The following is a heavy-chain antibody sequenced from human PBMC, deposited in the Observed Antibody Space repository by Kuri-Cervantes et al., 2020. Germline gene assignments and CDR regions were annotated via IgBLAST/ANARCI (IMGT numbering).Heavy chain of an antibody. V-gene: IGHV3-30*03. Sequence: GESLKISCAASGFTFSSYGMHWVRQAPGKGLEWVAVISYDGSNKYYADSVKGRFTISRDNSKNTLYLQMNSLRAEDTAVYYCARGEWHSSGWYALDWWGQGTLVTVSS. CDR1: GFTFSSYG. CDR2: ISYDGSNK. D-gene: IGHD6-19*01. J-gene: IGHJ4*02. CDR3: ARGEWHSSGWYALDW.